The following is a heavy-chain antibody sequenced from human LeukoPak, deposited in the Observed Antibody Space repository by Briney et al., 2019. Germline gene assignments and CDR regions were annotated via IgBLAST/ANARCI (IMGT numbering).Heavy chain of an antibody. CDR1: GYTFSSYA. CDR2: IIPIFGTA. Sequence: ASVKVSCKASGYTFSSYAISWVRQAPGQGLEWMGGIIPIFGTANYAQKFQGRVTITADESTSTAYMELSSLRSEDTAVYYCAREWVYYGSGSYYNNWFDPWGQGTLVTVSS. J-gene: IGHJ5*02. D-gene: IGHD3-10*01. V-gene: IGHV1-69*13. CDR3: AREWVYYGSGSYYNNWFDP.